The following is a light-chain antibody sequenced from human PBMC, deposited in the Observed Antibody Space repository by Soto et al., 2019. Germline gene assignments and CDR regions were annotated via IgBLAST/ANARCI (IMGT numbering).Light chain of an antibody. CDR2: DVS. J-gene: IGLJ2*01. Sequence: QSALTQPASMSGSPGQSITISCTGTSIDVGGYDYVSWYQQHPGKAPKLMIYDVSNRPSGVSNRFSGSKSGNTASLTISGLQAEDEVDYYCSSYTSSSTLVVFGGGTKVTVL. CDR1: SIDVGGYDY. CDR3: SSYTSSSTLVV. V-gene: IGLV2-14*01.